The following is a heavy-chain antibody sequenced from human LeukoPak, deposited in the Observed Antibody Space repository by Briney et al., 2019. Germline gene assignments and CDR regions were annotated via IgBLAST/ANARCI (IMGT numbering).Heavy chain of an antibody. J-gene: IGHJ3*02. Sequence: GGSLRLSCAASGFTVSSNYLSWIRQAPGKGLEWVSSISSSSSYIYYADSVKGRFTISRDNAKNSLYLQMNSLRAEDTAVYYCARGGQVVVAGAFDIWGQGTMVTVSS. CDR3: ARGGQVVVAGAFDI. CDR1: GFTVSSNY. V-gene: IGHV3-21*01. D-gene: IGHD3-22*01. CDR2: ISSSSSYI.